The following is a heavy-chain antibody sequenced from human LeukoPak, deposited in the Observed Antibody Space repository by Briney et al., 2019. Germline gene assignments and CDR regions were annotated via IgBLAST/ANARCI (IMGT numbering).Heavy chain of an antibody. V-gene: IGHV3-23*01. Sequence: GGSLRLSCAASGFTFSSYAMSWVRQAPGKGLEWVSAISGSGGSTYYADSVKGRFTISRDNSKNTLYLQMNSLRAEDTAVYYCAKGSDLRYYYYYGMDVWGQGTTVTVSS. CDR3: AKGSDLRYYYYYGMDV. CDR1: GFTFSSYA. J-gene: IGHJ6*02. CDR2: ISGSGGST. D-gene: IGHD3-10*01.